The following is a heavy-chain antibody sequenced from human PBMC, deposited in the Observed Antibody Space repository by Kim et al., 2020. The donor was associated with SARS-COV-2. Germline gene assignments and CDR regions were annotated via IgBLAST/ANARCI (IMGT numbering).Heavy chain of an antibody. D-gene: IGHD3-3*01. CDR1: GGSISSYY. CDR3: ASGRSDFWSGYYKGWFGP. Sequence: SETLSLTCTVSGGSISSYYWSWIRQPPGKGLEWIGYIYYSGSTNYNPSLKSRVTISVDTSKNQFSLKLSSVTAADTAVYYCASGRSDFWSGYYKGWFGPWGQGPLVTVSS. CDR2: IYYSGST. J-gene: IGHJ5*02. V-gene: IGHV4-59*01.